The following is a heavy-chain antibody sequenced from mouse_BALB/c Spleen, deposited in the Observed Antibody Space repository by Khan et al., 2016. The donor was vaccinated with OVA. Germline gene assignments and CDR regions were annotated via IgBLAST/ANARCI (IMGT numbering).Heavy chain of an antibody. CDR1: GYSITSGYA. CDR2: ISYSGNT. V-gene: IGHV3-2*02. CDR3: ARVYGGDFDY. D-gene: IGHD1-1*01. J-gene: IGHJ2*01. Sequence: EVKLQESGPGLVKPSQSLSLTCTVTGYSITSGYAWNWIRQFPGNKLEWMGFISYSGNTNYNPSLNSRISITRDTSKNQFFLQLNSVTTEDTATYYCARVYGGDFDYWGQGTTLTVSS.